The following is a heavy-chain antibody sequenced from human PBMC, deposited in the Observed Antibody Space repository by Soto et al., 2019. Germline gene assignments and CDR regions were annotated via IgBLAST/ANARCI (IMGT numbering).Heavy chain of an antibody. J-gene: IGHJ4*02. D-gene: IGHD2-15*01. V-gene: IGHV3-33*01. CDR2: IWYDGSNK. CDR3: ARDRDCTGGSCYPSYFDY. CDR1: GFSFSSYG. Sequence: PGGSLRLSCAASGFSFSSYGMHWVRQAPGKGLEWVAVIWYDGSNKYYADSVKGRFTISRDNSKNTLYLQMNSLRGEDTAVYYCARDRDCTGGSCYPSYFDYWGQGNLVTVSS.